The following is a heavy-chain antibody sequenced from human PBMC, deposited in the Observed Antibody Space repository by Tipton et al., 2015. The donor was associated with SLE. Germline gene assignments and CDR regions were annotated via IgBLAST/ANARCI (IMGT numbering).Heavy chain of an antibody. D-gene: IGHD3-10*01. CDR1: GGSFSGYY. CDR2: INHSGST. CDR3: ARDATPPDYYGSGNYRFNWCDS. V-gene: IGHV4-34*01. J-gene: IGHJ5*01. Sequence: TLSLTCAVYGGSFSGYYWSWIRQPPGKGLEWIGEINHSGSTNYNPSLKSRVTISVDTSKNQFSLKLSSVTAEDTAVYYCARDATPPDYYGSGNYRFNWCDSWGQGTLVTVSS.